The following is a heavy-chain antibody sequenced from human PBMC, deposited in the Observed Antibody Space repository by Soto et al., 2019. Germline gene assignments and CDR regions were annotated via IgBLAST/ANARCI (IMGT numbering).Heavy chain of an antibody. CDR1: GYSFTDYY. Sequence: ASVKVSCKASGYSFTDYYLHWVRQAPVQGLEWMGWLSPSSGGTNYAQKFQGRVTMTRDTTISAAYMELTRLTSDDTAVYYCARESMSGYDYNSFLYWG. J-gene: IGHJ4*01. D-gene: IGHD5-12*01. V-gene: IGHV1-2*02. CDR3: ARESMSGYDYNSFLY. CDR2: LSPSSGGT.